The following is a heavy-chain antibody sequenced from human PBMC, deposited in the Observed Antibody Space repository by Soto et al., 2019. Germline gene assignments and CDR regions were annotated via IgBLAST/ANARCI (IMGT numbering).Heavy chain of an antibody. CDR3: ARWWMYAPRFDP. D-gene: IGHD2-8*01. Sequence: QLQLQESGSGLVKPSQTLSLTCAVSGGSISSGGYSWSWIRQPPGKGLEWIGYIYHSGSTYYNPSLMSLVTIPVASSKNQFSRKLSSVSAADTAVYYGARWWMYAPRFDPWGPGTLVTVSS. V-gene: IGHV4-30-2*01. CDR1: GGSISSGGYS. CDR2: IYHSGST. J-gene: IGHJ5*02.